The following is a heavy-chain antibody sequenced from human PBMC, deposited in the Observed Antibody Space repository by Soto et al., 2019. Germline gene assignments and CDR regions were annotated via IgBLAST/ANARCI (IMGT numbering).Heavy chain of an antibody. CDR1: GFSLNTRDVG. Sequence: QITLNESGPALVKPTQTLTLTCTFSGFSLNTRDVGVGWIRQPPGKALEWLGVVYWDDDKTYSPSLQSRRTITKDTPKNQVVLRMTKMDPVDTATYYCALCRGGVASFRGQGTMVTVSS. J-gene: IGHJ4*02. CDR3: ALCRGGVASF. V-gene: IGHV2-5*02. D-gene: IGHD3-16*01. CDR2: VYWDDDK.